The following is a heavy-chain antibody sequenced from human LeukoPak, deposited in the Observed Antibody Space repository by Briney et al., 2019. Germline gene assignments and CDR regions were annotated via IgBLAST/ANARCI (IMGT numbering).Heavy chain of an antibody. D-gene: IGHD2-2*01. V-gene: IGHV4-34*01. CDR2: INHSGST. CDR3: ASLAVVPAPLGMDV. J-gene: IGHJ6*02. Sequence: PSETLSLTCAVYGGSFSGYYWSWIRQPPGKGPEWIGEINHSGSTNYNPSLKSRVTISVDTSKNQFSLKLSSVTAADTAVYYCASLAVVPAPLGMDVWGQGTTVTVSS. CDR1: GGSFSGYY.